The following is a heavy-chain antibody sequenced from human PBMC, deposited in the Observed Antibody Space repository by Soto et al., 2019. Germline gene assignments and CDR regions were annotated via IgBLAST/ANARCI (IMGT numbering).Heavy chain of an antibody. CDR2: IIPLFGTP. V-gene: IGHV1-69*01. CDR3: ARAAPVICGGDPCYRLDSSFDS. CDR1: GATFSTTG. Sequence: QVQLVQSGAEVRKPGSSLRVSGKSSGATFSTTGISWVRQAPGQGLEWRGGIIPLFGTPKYARKIQGRVSITEDESTNSVYMELNSLRPDDAAVYYCARAAPVICGGDPCYRLDSSFDSWGQGSLVIVSS. D-gene: IGHD2-21*02. J-gene: IGHJ5*01.